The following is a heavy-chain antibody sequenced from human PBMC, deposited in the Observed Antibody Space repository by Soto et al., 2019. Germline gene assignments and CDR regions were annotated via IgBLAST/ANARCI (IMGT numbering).Heavy chain of an antibody. J-gene: IGHJ4*02. D-gene: IGHD6-6*01. Sequence: QVQLVQSGAEVKKPGASVKVSCKASGYTFTSYGISWVRQAPGQGLEWMGWISAYNGNTNFAQKLQGRVTMTTDTSTSTAYMELRSLRSDDTAVYYCARDSIAARRGEEIFDYWGQGTLVTVSS. V-gene: IGHV1-18*01. CDR2: ISAYNGNT. CDR3: ARDSIAARRGEEIFDY. CDR1: GYTFTSYG.